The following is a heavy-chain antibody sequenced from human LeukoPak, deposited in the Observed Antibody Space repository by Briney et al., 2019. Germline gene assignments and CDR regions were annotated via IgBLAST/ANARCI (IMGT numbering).Heavy chain of an antibody. D-gene: IGHD5-24*01. CDR1: GFTFSSYS. CDR2: ISSSSSYI. J-gene: IGHJ4*02. CDR3: ARDLRRDGYKYFDY. V-gene: IGHV3-21*01. Sequence: GGSLRLSCAASGFTFSSYSMNWVRQAPGKGLEWVSSISSSSSYIYYADSVKGRFTTSRDNAKNSLYLQMNSLRAEDTAVYYCARDLRRDGYKYFDYWGQGTLVTVSS.